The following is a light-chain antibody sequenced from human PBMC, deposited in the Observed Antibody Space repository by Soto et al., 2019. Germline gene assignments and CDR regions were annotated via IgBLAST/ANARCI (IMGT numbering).Light chain of an antibody. CDR1: QSVGTN. V-gene: IGKV3-15*01. Sequence: EIVMTQSPATLSVSPGERATLSCRASQSVGTNLVWYQHKPGQAPRPLIYGASIRATGIPARFSASGSGTECTLTISSLQSEDSAVYFCQQYYYWPPYTFGQGTKVEIK. CDR2: GAS. CDR3: QQYYYWPPYT. J-gene: IGKJ2*01.